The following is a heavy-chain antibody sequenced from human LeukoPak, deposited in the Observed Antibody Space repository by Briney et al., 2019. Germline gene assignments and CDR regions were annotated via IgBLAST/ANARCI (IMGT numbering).Heavy chain of an antibody. CDR3: ARDRTGGWFAP. Sequence: AGTLRLSCAASGFTVSTSDMSWVRQAPGKGLEWVSIIYSGDNTYYADSVKGRFTISRDNSKNTLYLQMNSLRAEDTAVYYCARDRTGGWFAPWGQGTLVTVSS. D-gene: IGHD3/OR15-3a*01. J-gene: IGHJ5*02. CDR2: IYSGDNT. CDR1: GFTVSTSD. V-gene: IGHV3-66*01.